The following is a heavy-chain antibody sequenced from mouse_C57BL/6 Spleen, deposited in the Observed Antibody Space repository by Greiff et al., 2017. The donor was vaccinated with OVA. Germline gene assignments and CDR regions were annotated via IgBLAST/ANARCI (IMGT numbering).Heavy chain of an antibody. Sequence: DVQLVESGAGLVKPGGSLKLSCAASGFTFSSYAMSWVRQTPEKRLEWVAYISSGGDYIYYADTVKGRFTISRDNARNTLYLQMSSLTSEDTAMYYCTRDVGDYCFDYWGQGTTLTVSS. D-gene: IGHD2-13*01. CDR2: ISSGGDYI. CDR3: TRDVGDYCFDY. J-gene: IGHJ2*01. CDR1: GFTFSSYA. V-gene: IGHV5-9-1*02.